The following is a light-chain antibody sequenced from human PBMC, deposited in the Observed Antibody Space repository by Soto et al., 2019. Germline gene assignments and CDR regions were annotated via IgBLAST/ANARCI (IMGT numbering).Light chain of an antibody. Sequence: QSVLTQPASVSGSPGQSITISCTGTSSDVGGYNYVSWYQQHPGKAPKLMIYEVXXRPSGVSNRLSGSKSGNTASLTISGLQAEDEADYYCRSYTSSSPYVFGNGNKVTVL. CDR2: EVX. V-gene: IGLV2-14*01. J-gene: IGLJ1*01. CDR1: SSDVGGYNY. CDR3: RSYTSSSPYV.